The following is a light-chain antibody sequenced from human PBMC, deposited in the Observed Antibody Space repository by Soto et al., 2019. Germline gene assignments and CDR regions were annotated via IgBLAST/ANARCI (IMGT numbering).Light chain of an antibody. J-gene: IGKJ1*01. CDR2: GAS. CDR3: LQYHNWPPEGT. CDR1: QSVSTT. Sequence: EIVMTQSPATLSVSPGERATLSCWASQSVSTTLAWYQHKPGQSPRLLIYGASTRATGIPARFSGSGSGTEFTLTISSLQSEDFAVYYCLQYHNWPPEGTFGQGTKVEIK. V-gene: IGKV3-15*01.